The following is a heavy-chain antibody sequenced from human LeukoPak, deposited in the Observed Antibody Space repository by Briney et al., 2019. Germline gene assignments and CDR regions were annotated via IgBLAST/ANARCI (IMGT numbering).Heavy chain of an antibody. CDR1: GFTFSSYS. D-gene: IGHD5-12*01. V-gene: IGHV3-21*01. J-gene: IGHJ4*02. CDR2: ITGSNNYI. CDR3: ARGPSGYHNT. Sequence: GGSLRLSCAASGFTFSSYSMNWVRQAPGKGLEWVSSITGSNNYIYYGDSVKGRFTISRDDAKNSLFLQMNSLRAEDTAVYYCARGPSGYHNTGGQGTLVTVSS.